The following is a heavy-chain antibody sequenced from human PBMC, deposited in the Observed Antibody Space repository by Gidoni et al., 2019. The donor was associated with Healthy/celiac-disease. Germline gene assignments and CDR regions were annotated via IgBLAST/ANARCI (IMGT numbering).Heavy chain of an antibody. Sequence: EVQLVESGGGLVKSGGSLRLSCAPSGFTFSSYSMNWVRQAPGKGLEWVSSISSSSSYIYYADSVKGRFTISRDNAKNSLYLQMNSLRAEDTAVYYCARVVVYYFDYWGQGTLVTVSS. J-gene: IGHJ4*02. CDR1: GFTFSSYS. CDR2: ISSSSSYI. CDR3: ARVVVYYFDY. V-gene: IGHV3-21*01. D-gene: IGHD2-8*02.